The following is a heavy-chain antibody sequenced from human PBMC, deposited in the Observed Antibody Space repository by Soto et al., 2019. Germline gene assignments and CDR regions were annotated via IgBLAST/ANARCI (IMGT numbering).Heavy chain of an antibody. CDR1: GYTFTNFG. V-gene: IGHV1-18*01. Sequence: ASVKVSCKASGYTFTNFGISWVRQAPGQGLEWMGWISAYNGNTNYAQNFQGRVTMTTDTSTSTAYMELRSLRSDDTAVYYCARSHDILTGFSSPHFDYWGQGTLVTVSS. D-gene: IGHD3-9*01. J-gene: IGHJ4*02. CDR3: ARSHDILTGFSSPHFDY. CDR2: ISAYNGNT.